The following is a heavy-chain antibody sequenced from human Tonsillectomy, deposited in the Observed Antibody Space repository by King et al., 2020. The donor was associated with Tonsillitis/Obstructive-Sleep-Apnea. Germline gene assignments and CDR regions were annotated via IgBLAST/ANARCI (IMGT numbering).Heavy chain of an antibody. CDR2: ISSSGTTI. V-gene: IGHV3-11*01. D-gene: IGHD5-12*01. Sequence: VQLVESGGGLVKPGGPLRLSCAASGFTFSDYYMTWIRQAPGKGLEWVSYISSSGTTIYYADSLKGRFTISRDNAKNSLYLQMNSLRAEDTAVYYCAGGYNYYFYYYMDVWGKGTTVTVSS. CDR3: AGGYNYYFYYYMDV. CDR1: GFTFSDYY. J-gene: IGHJ6*03.